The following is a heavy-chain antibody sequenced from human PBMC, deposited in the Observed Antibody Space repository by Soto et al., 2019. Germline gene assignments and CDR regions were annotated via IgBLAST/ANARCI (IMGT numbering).Heavy chain of an antibody. CDR2: IWYDGSNK. D-gene: IGHD4-17*01. J-gene: IGHJ4*02. Sequence: PGGSLRLSCAASGFTFGNYGMHWVRQAPGKGLEWVAVIWYDGSNKYYGDSVKGRFTISRDNSKNTLYLQMNSLRGEDMAVYYCARDRDPMTTVTEIGCWGQGTLVTVSS. V-gene: IGHV3-33*01. CDR3: ARDRDPMTTVTEIGC. CDR1: GFTFGNYG.